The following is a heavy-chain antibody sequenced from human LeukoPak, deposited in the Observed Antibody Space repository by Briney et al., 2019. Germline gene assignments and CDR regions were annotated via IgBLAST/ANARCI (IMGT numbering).Heavy chain of an antibody. Sequence: KPSETLSLTCTVSGGSISSSSSYWGWIRQSPGTGLEWIGNIYSSGSTYYNPSLKSRVTISIDTSENQFSLKLSSVTAADTAVYYCARKREGPTTGIDSWGQGTLVTVSS. CDR2: IYSSGST. CDR3: ARKREGPTTGIDS. D-gene: IGHD1-26*01. CDR1: GGSISSSSSY. J-gene: IGHJ4*02. V-gene: IGHV4-39*07.